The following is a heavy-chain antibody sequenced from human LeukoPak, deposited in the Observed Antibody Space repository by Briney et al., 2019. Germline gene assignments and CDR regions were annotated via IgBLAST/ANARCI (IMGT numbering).Heavy chain of an antibody. D-gene: IGHD5-18*01. CDR1: GVIFNTYS. CDR3: ARDVGGYSPLDY. J-gene: IGHJ4*02. CDR2: ISSSSNYI. Sequence: PGGSLRLSCAASGVIFNTYSMNWVRQAPGKGLEWVSSISSSSNYIYYADSVRGRFSISRDNAKHSLYLQMSSLRVEDTAVYYCARDVGGYSPLDYWGQGTLVTVSS. V-gene: IGHV3-21*04.